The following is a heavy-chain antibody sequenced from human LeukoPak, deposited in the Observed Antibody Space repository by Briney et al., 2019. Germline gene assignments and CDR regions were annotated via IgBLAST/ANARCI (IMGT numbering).Heavy chain of an antibody. J-gene: IGHJ5*02. D-gene: IGHD2-2*01. Sequence: GGSLRLSCAASGFTSSDYTMNWVRQAPGKGLEWVSGISVSDDSTYYADCVKGRFTMYRDNSNHMLYLQMNSLRAEDTAVYYCAKDRFCSSTNCPYDQWGQGTLVTVSS. CDR3: AKDRFCSSTNCPYDQ. V-gene: IGHV3-23*01. CDR2: ISVSDDST. CDR1: GFTSSDYT.